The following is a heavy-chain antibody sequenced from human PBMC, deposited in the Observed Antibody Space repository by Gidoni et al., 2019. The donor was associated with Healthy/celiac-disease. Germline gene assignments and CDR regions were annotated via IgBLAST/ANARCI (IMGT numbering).Heavy chain of an antibody. D-gene: IGHD3-16*01. CDR3: ARSRGGGYSRAFDI. CDR2: INPNSGGT. V-gene: IGHV1-2*06. J-gene: IGHJ3*02. Sequence: PGQGLEWMGRINPNSGGTNYAQKFQGRVTMTRDTSISTAYMELSRLRSDDTAVYYCARSRGGGYSRAFDIWGQGTMVTVSS.